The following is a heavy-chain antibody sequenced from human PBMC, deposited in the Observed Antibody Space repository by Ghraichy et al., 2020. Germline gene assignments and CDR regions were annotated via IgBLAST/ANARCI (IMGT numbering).Heavy chain of an antibody. J-gene: IGHJ4*02. CDR2: VRSKSYGATR. Sequence: GGSLRLSCAASGFIFNNAWMSWVRQAPGKGLEWVGRVRSKSYGATRDYAAPVKGRFTISGDDSKNTLYLEMNSLKTEDTAVYYCTTDGLEDMSGGWPYYFDHWGQGILVTVSS. CDR3: TTDGLEDMSGGWPYYFDH. CDR1: GFIFNNAW. V-gene: IGHV3-15*01. D-gene: IGHD6-19*01.